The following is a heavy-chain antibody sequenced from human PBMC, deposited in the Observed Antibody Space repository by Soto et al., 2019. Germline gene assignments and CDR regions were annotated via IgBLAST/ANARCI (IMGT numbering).Heavy chain of an antibody. Sequence: SETLSLTCTVSGGSISSGDYYWSWIRQPPGKGLGWIGYIYYSGSTYYNPSLKSRVTISVDTSKNQFSLKLSSVTAADTAVYYCARKDGSSGYYAYYGMDVWGQGTTVTVSS. CDR2: IYYSGST. V-gene: IGHV4-30-4*01. J-gene: IGHJ6*02. CDR3: ARKDGSSGYYAYYGMDV. D-gene: IGHD3-22*01. CDR1: GGSISSGDYY.